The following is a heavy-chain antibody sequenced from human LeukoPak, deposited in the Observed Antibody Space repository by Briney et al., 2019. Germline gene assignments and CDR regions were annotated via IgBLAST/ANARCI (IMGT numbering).Heavy chain of an antibody. CDR1: GFTFSSYG. CDR2: ISYDGSNK. Sequence: GWSLRLSCAASGFTFSSYGMHWVRQAPGKGLEWVAVISYDGSNKYYADSVKGRFTISRDNSKNTLYLQMNSLRAEDTAVYYCAKTAGRRAGIDYWGQGTLVTVSS. D-gene: IGHD5-24*01. V-gene: IGHV3-30*18. CDR3: AKTAGRRAGIDY. J-gene: IGHJ4*02.